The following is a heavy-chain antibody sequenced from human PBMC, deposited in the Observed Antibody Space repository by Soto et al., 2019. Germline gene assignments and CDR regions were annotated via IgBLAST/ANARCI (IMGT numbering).Heavy chain of an antibody. Sequence: GGSLRLSCAASGFTFSSYSMNWDRQAPGKGLEWVSCISGSDYYPHHEDFLMGRFTISKDNAKTSLYLQMTSLRAEDTAVYYCAREGINNYNEYYFDAWGQGTVVTVSS. V-gene: IGHV3-21*01. CDR2: ISGSDYYP. CDR3: AREGINNYNEYYFDA. CDR1: GFTFSSYS. J-gene: IGHJ4*02. D-gene: IGHD4-4*01.